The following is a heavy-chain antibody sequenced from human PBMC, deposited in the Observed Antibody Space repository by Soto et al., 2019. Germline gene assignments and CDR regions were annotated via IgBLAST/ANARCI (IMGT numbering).Heavy chain of an antibody. CDR2: ISPIFGTT. CDR1: GGTFSSYA. D-gene: IGHD3-10*01. Sequence: QVQLVQSGTEVKKPGSSLKVSCKASGGTFSSYAISWVRQAPGQGLEWMGGISPIFGTTNYAEKFRGRVSITADESTSTAYVELSSLRSEDTAVYYCAGSFKYGSGTFDAFDIWGQGTMVTVSS. CDR3: AGSFKYGSGTFDAFDI. J-gene: IGHJ3*02. V-gene: IGHV1-69*01.